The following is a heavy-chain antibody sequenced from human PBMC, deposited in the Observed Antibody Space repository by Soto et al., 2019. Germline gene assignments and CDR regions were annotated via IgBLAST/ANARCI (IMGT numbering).Heavy chain of an antibody. D-gene: IGHD3-10*01. V-gene: IGHV3-23*01. CDR3: AKVSRFLDSGLI. CDR1: GFTFSTYA. J-gene: IGHJ3*02. Sequence: EVQLLESGGGLVQPGGSLRLSCTASGFTFSTYAMTWVRQAPGKGLEWVSAISGGGGPTYYADSVKGRFTISRDNSKNMLYLQMNSLRADDTAVYYCAKVSRFLDSGLIWGQGTLVTVSS. CDR2: ISGGGGPT.